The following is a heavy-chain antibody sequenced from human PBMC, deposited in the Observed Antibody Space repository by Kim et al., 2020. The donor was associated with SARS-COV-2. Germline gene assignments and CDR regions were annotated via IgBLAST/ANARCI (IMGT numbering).Heavy chain of an antibody. Sequence: ASVKVSCKASGYTFTGYYMHWVRQAPGQGLEWMGWINPNSGGTNYAQKFQGWVTMTRDTSISTAYMELSRLRSDDTAVYYCAREKRRPYSSGWYGFPAFDYWGQGTLVTVSS. CDR2: INPNSGGT. CDR1: GYTFTGYY. CDR3: AREKRRPYSSGWYGFPAFDY. V-gene: IGHV1-2*04. J-gene: IGHJ4*02. D-gene: IGHD6-19*01.